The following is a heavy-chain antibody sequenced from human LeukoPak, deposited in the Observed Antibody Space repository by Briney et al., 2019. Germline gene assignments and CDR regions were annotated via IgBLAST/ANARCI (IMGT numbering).Heavy chain of an antibody. CDR3: ARADSSSWKIYFDY. CDR2: ISSSSSYI. D-gene: IGHD6-13*01. J-gene: IGHJ4*02. Sequence: PGGSLRLSCAASGFTFSSYSMNWVRQAPGKGLEWVSSISSSSSYIYYADSVKGRFTISRDNAKNSLYLQMNSLRAEDTAVYYCARADSSSWKIYFDYWGQGTLVTVSS. CDR1: GFTFSSYS. V-gene: IGHV3-21*01.